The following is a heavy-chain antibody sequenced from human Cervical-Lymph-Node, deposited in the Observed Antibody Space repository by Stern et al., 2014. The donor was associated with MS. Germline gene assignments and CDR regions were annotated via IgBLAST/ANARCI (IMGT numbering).Heavy chain of an antibody. CDR2: IYYSGST. Sequence: QVQLQESGPGLVKPSQTLSLTCTVSGGSISSGGYYWSWIRQHPGKGLEWIGDIYYSGSTYYNPSIKSRVTISVDTSKHKFSPKLSSVTAADTSVYYCARWPDSRPGGGFDYWGQGTLVTVSS. CDR3: ARWPDSRPGGGFDY. D-gene: IGHD1-14*01. CDR1: GGSISSGGYY. J-gene: IGHJ4*02. V-gene: IGHV4-31*03.